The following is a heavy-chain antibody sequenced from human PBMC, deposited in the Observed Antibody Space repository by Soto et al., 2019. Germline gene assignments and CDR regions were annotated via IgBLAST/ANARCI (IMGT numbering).Heavy chain of an antibody. CDR3: AKGLGSGSYAARDS. CDR1: GFTFSSYA. CDR2: ITGSGDRT. D-gene: IGHD1-26*01. J-gene: IGHJ4*02. Sequence: EVQLLESGGGLVQPGGSLRLSCAASGFTFSSYALSWVRQAPGKGLEWVSAITGSGDRTYYADSVKGRFTVSRDNSKNTLSLEMNSLSAEDTALYYCAKGLGSGSYAARDSWCQGTLVTVSS. V-gene: IGHV3-23*01.